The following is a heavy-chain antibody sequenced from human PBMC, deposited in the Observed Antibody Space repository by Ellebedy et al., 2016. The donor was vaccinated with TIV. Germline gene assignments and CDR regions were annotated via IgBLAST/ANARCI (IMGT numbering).Heavy chain of an antibody. CDR1: GGSISDYY. J-gene: IGHJ4*02. CDR2: IFTSGDT. D-gene: IGHD3-22*01. CDR3: ARDAYYYDTNGYYLLDY. Sequence: SETLSLXXTVSGGSISDYYWTWIRQPAGKGLEWIGRIFTSGDTYYNPSLKSRVTMSVDTSKNQFSLKLTSVTAADTAVYYCARDAYYYDTNGYYLLDYWGQGTLVTVSS. V-gene: IGHV4-4*07.